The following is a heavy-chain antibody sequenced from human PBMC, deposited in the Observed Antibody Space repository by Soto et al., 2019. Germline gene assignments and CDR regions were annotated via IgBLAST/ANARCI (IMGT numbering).Heavy chain of an antibody. Sequence: EVQLVESGGGLVQPGGSLRLSCAASGFTLSDHYMAWVRQAPGKGLEWVGRTKNKANRYTTEYAASVNGRFTISRDDSKNSLYLQMNSLKTEDTAVYYCARWVSGSPDNWGQGTLVTVSS. CDR1: GFTLSDHY. CDR3: ARWVSGSPDN. J-gene: IGHJ4*02. CDR2: TKNKANRYTT. D-gene: IGHD1-26*01. V-gene: IGHV3-72*01.